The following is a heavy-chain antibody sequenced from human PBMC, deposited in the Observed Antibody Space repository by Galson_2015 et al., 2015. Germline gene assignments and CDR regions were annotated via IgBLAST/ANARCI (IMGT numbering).Heavy chain of an antibody. D-gene: IGHD2-2*01. J-gene: IGHJ3*01. CDR2: MYTGGNT. CDR1: GFTISSTY. CDR3: ARDLSSTSWSDAFDL. V-gene: IGHV3-53*01. Sequence: SLRLSCAASGFTISSTYMNWVRQTPEKGLEWVSIMYTGGNTYYADSVKGRFTISRDNSKNTLYLQTINLRAEDTAVYYCARDLSSTSWSDAFDLWGQGTVVTVSS.